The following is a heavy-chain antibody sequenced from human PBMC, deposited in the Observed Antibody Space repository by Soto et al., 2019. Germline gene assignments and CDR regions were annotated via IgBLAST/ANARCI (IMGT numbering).Heavy chain of an antibody. CDR3: ARLMDTAIDS. CDR1: GGSITSSSYY. J-gene: IGHJ3*02. CDR2: FYYRGST. Sequence: QLQLQESGPGLVKPSETLSLTCTVTGGSITSSSYYWGWIRQPPGRGLEWIGSFYYRGSTYYNLSLKRRLTISVDTPKNQVSLKLSSVTAAETAVDLCARLMDTAIDSWGAGTMVTVS. D-gene: IGHD5-18*01. V-gene: IGHV4-39*01.